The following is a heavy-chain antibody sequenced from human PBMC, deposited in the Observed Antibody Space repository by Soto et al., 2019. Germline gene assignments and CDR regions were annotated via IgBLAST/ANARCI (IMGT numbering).Heavy chain of an antibody. CDR1: GYTFSAYY. CDR3: ARNMDYYYGPGSGNGHGV. V-gene: IGHV1-2*02. D-gene: IGHD3-10*01. J-gene: IGHJ4*02. Sequence: QVQLVQSGAEVKEPGDSVRVSCEASGYTFSAYYIHWVRQAPGQGLEWMGWINPKFGDTTYAQDFQGRVTMTRDMSISTVYMELSRLTSDDTAIYYCARNMDYYYGPGSGNGHGVWGQGILVTVSS. CDR2: INPKFGDT.